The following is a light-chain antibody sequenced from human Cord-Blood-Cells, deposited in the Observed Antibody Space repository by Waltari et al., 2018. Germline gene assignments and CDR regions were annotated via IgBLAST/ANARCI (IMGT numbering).Light chain of an antibody. CDR2: DAS. J-gene: IGKJ5*01. Sequence: ELVLTPSPTTLSLSPGERATLSCRASQSVSSYLAWYQQKPGQAPRLLIYDASNRATGIPARFSGSGSGTDFTLTISSLEPEDFAVYYCQQRSNWITFGQGTRLEIK. CDR3: QQRSNWIT. V-gene: IGKV3-11*01. CDR1: QSVSSY.